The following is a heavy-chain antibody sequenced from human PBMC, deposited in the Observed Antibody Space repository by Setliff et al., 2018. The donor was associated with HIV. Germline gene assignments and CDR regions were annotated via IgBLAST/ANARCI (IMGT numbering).Heavy chain of an antibody. J-gene: IGHJ3*02. D-gene: IGHD1-20*01. CDR2: IHHSGNT. CDR1: GSSISSGYF. Sequence: SDTLSLTCAVSGSSISSGYFWGWVRQPPGKGLEWIANIHHSGNTYYNPSLKSRVTISVETSTNQFSLKLNSVTATDTAVYYCTREGPRITGTGGAFDTWGQGTMVT. V-gene: IGHV4-38-2*02. CDR3: TREGPRITGTGGAFDT.